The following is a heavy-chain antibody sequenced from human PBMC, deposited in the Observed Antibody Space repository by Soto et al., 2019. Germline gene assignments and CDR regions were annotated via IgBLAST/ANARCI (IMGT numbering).Heavy chain of an antibody. CDR1: ECTIRSYA. CDR3: AKDPTYDFWSGYRNYYYYYGMDV. J-gene: IGHJ6*02. Sequence: GGFMRDPSAASECTIRSYAMRWVRQTQGKGLEWVSAISGSGGSTYYADSVKGRFTISRDNSKNTLYLQMNSLRAEDTAVYYCAKDPTYDFWSGYRNYYYYYGMDVWGQGTTVTVSS. D-gene: IGHD3-3*01. V-gene: IGHV3-23*01. CDR2: ISGSGGST.